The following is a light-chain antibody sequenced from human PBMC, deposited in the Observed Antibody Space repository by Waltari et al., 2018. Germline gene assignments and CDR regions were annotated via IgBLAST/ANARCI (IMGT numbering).Light chain of an antibody. CDR1: QSVSSN. CDR3: RQYNNWPYT. CDR2: GAS. Sequence: EIVMTQSPATLSVSPGERATLSCRASQSVSSNLAWYQQKPGQAPRLLIYGASTRATGIPARFSGSGSGTEFTLTISSPQSEDFAVYYCRQYNNWPYTFGQGTKLEIK. J-gene: IGKJ2*01. V-gene: IGKV3-15*01.